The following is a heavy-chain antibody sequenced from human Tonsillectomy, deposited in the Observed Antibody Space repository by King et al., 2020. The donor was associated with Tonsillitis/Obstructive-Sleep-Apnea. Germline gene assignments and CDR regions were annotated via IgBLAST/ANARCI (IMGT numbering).Heavy chain of an antibody. V-gene: IGHV3-23*04. CDR3: AKAWRYCSGGSCYPAAYYYYGMDV. J-gene: IGHJ6*02. Sequence: VQLVESGGGLVQPGGSLRLSCAASGFTFSSYAMSWVRQAPGKGLEWVSAISGSGGSTYYADSVKGRFTISRDNSKNTLYLQMNSLRAEETAVYYCAKAWRYCSGGSCYPAAYYYYGMDVWGQGTTVTVSS. D-gene: IGHD2-15*01. CDR2: ISGSGGST. CDR1: GFTFSSYA.